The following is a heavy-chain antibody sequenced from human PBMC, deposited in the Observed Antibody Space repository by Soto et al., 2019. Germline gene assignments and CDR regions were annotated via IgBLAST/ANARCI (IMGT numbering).Heavy chain of an antibody. CDR2: ISYDGSNK. D-gene: IGHD6-19*01. CDR1: GFTFSSYG. CDR3: AKDRGWLAERYYYGMDV. Sequence: QVQLVESGGGVVQPGRSLRLSCAASGFTFSSYGMHWVRQAPGKGLEWVAVISYDGSNKYYADSVKGRFTISRDNSKNSRYLQMNSLRAEDTAVYYCAKDRGWLAERYYYGMDVWGRGTTVTVSS. J-gene: IGHJ6*02. V-gene: IGHV3-30*18.